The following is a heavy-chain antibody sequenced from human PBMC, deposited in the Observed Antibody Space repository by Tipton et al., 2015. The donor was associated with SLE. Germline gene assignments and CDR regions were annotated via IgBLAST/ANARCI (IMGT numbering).Heavy chain of an antibody. CDR3: ARGDGITDDFDY. J-gene: IGHJ4*02. D-gene: IGHD1-14*01. Sequence: SLRLSCTASGFTFSSYAMSWVRQAPGKGLEWVSVIYSGGSTHYRDSVKGRFTISRDNSKNTLFLQVNSLRAEDSAVYYCARGDGITDDFDYWGQGTLVTVSS. V-gene: IGHV3-23*03. CDR2: IYSGGST. CDR1: GFTFSSYA.